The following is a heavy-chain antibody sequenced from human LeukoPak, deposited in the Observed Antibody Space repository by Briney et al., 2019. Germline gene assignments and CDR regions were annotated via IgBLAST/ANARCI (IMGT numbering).Heavy chain of an antibody. CDR1: GFTFSSYA. J-gene: IGHJ4*02. D-gene: IGHD6-6*01. CDR3: ARGGRTTTHIAALPFDY. V-gene: IGHV3-30-3*01. CDR2: ISYDGSNK. Sequence: PGGSLRLSCAASGFTFSSYAMHWVRQAPGKGLEWVAVISYDGSNKYYADSVKGRFTISRDNSKSTLYLQMNSLRAEDTAVYYCARGGRTTTHIAALPFDYWGQGTLVTVSS.